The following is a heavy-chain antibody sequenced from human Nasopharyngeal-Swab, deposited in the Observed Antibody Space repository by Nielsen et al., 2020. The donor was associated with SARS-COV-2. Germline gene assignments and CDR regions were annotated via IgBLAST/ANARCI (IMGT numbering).Heavy chain of an antibody. CDR1: GGSFSGYY. CDR3: ARGPYSSSWGHYYGMDV. Sequence: SETLSLTCAVYGGSFSGYYWSWTRQPPGKGLEWIGEINHSGSTNYNPFLKSRVTISVDTSKNQFSLKLSSVTAADTAVYYCARGPYSSSWGHYYGMDVWGQGTTVTVSS. J-gene: IGHJ6*02. D-gene: IGHD6-13*01. V-gene: IGHV4-34*01. CDR2: INHSGST.